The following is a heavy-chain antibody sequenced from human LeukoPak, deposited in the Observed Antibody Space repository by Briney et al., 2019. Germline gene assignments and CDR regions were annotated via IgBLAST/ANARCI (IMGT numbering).Heavy chain of an antibody. D-gene: IGHD3-22*01. CDR2: MNPSSGNT. CDR3: ARVAYYYDSAGLYLNYFYGMDV. V-gene: IGHV1-8*01. Sequence: ASVKVSCKASGYTFTSYDINWVRRATGQGLEWLGWMNPSSGNTGYAQKFQGRVTMKGDTSISTAYMELSSLRSEDTAVYYCARVAYYYDSAGLYLNYFYGMDVWGQGTTVTVSS. J-gene: IGHJ6*02. CDR1: GYTFTSYD.